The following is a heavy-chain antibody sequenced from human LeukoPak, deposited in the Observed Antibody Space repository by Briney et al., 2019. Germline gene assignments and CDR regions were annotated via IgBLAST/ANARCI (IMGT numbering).Heavy chain of an antibody. CDR1: GYIFSELS. V-gene: IGHV1-24*01. D-gene: IGHD3-22*01. CDR2: FDPEDDKT. Sequence: ASVKVSCKVSGYIFSELSVHWLRQAPGKGPEWMGGFDPEDDKTIYGQNFQGRVTMTEDTSTDTAYMELSSLTSEDTAMYYCARRYYGSATYRLPYDYWGQGTLVTVSS. J-gene: IGHJ4*02. CDR3: ARRYYGSATYRLPYDY.